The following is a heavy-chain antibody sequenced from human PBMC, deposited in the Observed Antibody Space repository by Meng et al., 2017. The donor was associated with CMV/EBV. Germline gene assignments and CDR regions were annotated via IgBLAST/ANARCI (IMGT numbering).Heavy chain of an antibody. J-gene: IGHJ4*02. CDR3: ARGMKQQLVDFDY. V-gene: IGHV1-2*02. CDR1: GYTFTGYY. D-gene: IGHD6-13*01. Sequence: KASGYTFTGYYMHWVRQAPGQGLVWVGWISPNSGDTNYAQKVQGRVTMTRDTSISTAFVELSRLRSDDTAVYYCARGMKQQLVDFDYWGQGTLVTVSS. CDR2: ISPNSGDT.